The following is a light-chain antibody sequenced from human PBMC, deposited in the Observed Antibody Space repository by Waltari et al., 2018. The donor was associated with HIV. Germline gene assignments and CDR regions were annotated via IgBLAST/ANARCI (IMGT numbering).Light chain of an antibody. Sequence: SYELTQPPSVAVSPGQTARIPCTGDALPKKLASWYQQKSGQAPVLVIYEASKRPSGFPERFSGSSSGTTATLTISGAQVEDEADYYCYSTDNSGHHRVFGTGTKLTVL. CDR2: EAS. CDR1: ALPKKL. J-gene: IGLJ2*01. CDR3: YSTDNSGHHRV. V-gene: IGLV3-10*01.